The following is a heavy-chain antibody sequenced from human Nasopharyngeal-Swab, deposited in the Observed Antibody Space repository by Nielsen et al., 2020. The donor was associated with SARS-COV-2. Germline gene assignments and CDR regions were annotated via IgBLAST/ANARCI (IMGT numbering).Heavy chain of an antibody. CDR1: GGTFSSYA. Sequence: SVKVSCKASGGTFSSYAISWVRQAPGQGLEWMGRIIPILGIANYAQKFQGRVTINADKSTSTAYMELSSLRSEDTAVYYCARDVGFSAPDWGQGTLVTVSS. CDR3: ARDVGFSAPD. J-gene: IGHJ4*02. V-gene: IGHV1-69*04. D-gene: IGHD3-10*01. CDR2: IIPILGIA.